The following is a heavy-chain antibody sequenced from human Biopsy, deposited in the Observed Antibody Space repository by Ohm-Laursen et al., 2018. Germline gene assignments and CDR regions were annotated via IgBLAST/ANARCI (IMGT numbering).Heavy chain of an antibody. CDR3: ARESALAGDFDS. Sequence: SQTLSLTCTVSGVSINGGRYYWSWIRQPPGKGLEWLGYISNIGSTNYNPSLKSRVTISVDTSKNHFSLKLTSVTAADTAVYYCARESALAGDFDSWGQGTLVTVSS. D-gene: IGHD6-19*01. V-gene: IGHV4-61*01. J-gene: IGHJ4*02. CDR2: ISNIGST. CDR1: GVSINGGRYY.